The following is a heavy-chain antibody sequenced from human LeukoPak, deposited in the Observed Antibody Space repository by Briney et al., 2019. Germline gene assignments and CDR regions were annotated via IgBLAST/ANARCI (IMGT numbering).Heavy chain of an antibody. V-gene: IGHV4-34*01. J-gene: IGHJ6*02. CDR2: INHSGST. Sequence: SETLSLTCAVYGGSFSGYYWSWIRQPPGKGLEWIGEINHSGSTNYNPSLKSRVTISVDTSKNQFSLKLSSVTAADTAVYYCARRGLRQSPPNKYGMDAWGQGTTVTVSS. CDR1: GGSFSGYY. D-gene: IGHD1/OR15-1a*01. CDR3: ARRGLRQSPPNKYGMDA.